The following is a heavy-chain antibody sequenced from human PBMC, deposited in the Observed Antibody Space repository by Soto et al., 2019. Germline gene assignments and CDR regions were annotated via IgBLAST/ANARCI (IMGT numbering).Heavy chain of an antibody. V-gene: IGHV3-7*03. Sequence: EVQLVESGGGLVQPGGSLRLSCAASGFTFSTYWMSGVRQAPGKGLEWVANIKEDGREKYSVDSVKGRCTRSREKGNHSWYLVPNTRGAEHTAVYYGVSVGGMGGYWGQGPRVTVSS. CDR3: VSVGGMGGY. J-gene: IGHJ4*02. CDR2: IKEDGREK. D-gene: IGHD3-16*01. CDR1: GFTFSTYW.